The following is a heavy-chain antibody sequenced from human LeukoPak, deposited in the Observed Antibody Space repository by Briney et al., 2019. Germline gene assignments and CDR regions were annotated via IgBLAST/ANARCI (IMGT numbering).Heavy chain of an antibody. D-gene: IGHD3-10*01. CDR3: ARDFGWRFGELLFLT. CDR2: IYHSGST. CDR1: GGSISSSNW. V-gene: IGHV4-4*02. J-gene: IGHJ5*02. Sequence: PSETLSLTCAVSGGSISSSNWWSWVRQPPGKGLEWIGEIYHSGSTYYNPSLKSRVTISVDTSKNQFSLKLSSVTAADTAVYYCARDFGWRFGELLFLTWGQGTLVTVSS.